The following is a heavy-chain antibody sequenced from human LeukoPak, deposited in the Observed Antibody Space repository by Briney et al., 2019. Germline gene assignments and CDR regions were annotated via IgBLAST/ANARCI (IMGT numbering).Heavy chain of an antibody. CDR3: ARDLKWGYIDA. CDR2: IWNDGSNA. D-gene: IGHD1-26*01. V-gene: IGHV3-33*01. J-gene: IGHJ4*02. Sequence: GGSLRLSCAASGFAFSTYGMHWVRQAPGKGLEWVAVIWNDGSNAYYADSVKGRFSISRDNSKNMVYLQMNSLRAEDTAVFYCARDLKWGYIDAWGQGTLVTVSS. CDR1: GFAFSTYG.